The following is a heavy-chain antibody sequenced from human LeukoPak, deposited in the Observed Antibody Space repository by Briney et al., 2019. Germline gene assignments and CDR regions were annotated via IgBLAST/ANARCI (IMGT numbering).Heavy chain of an antibody. Sequence: SETLSLTCNVSGGSISSSSYYWGWIRQPPGKGLEWIGSIYYSGSTYYNPSLKSRVTISVDTSKNQFSLKLSSVTAADTAVYYCARLRAEWLPFDYWGQGTLVTVSS. D-gene: IGHD5-24*01. CDR1: GGSISSSSYY. V-gene: IGHV4-39*01. J-gene: IGHJ4*02. CDR2: IYYSGST. CDR3: ARLRAEWLPFDY.